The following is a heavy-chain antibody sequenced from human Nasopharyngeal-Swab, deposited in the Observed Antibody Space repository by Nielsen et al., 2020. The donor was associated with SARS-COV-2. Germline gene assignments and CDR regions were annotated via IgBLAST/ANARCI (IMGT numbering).Heavy chain of an antibody. V-gene: IGHV7-4-1*02. CDR2: INTNTGNP. J-gene: IGHJ6*02. D-gene: IGHD1-26*01. Sequence: ASVKVSCKASGYTFTSYAMNWVRQAPGQGLEWMGWINTNTGNPTYAQGFTGRFVFSLDTSVSTAYLQISSLKAEDTAVYYCARPGWEPYTNYYYGMDVWGQGTTVTVSS. CDR1: GYTFTSYA. CDR3: ARPGWEPYTNYYYGMDV.